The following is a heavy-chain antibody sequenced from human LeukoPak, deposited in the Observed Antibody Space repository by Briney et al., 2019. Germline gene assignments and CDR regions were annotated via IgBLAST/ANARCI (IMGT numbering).Heavy chain of an antibody. CDR3: ARAPGGSDYDLYLDY. CDR1: GFSVSNNY. Sequence: GGSLRLSCAASGFSVSNNYMSWVRQAPGKGLEWVSTINRDGPTFHADSVKGRFTISRDNAKNTLYLQMNSLRAEDTAVYYCARAPGGSDYDLYLDYWGQGTLVTVSS. D-gene: IGHD5-12*01. V-gene: IGHV3-66*01. J-gene: IGHJ4*02. CDR2: INRDGPT.